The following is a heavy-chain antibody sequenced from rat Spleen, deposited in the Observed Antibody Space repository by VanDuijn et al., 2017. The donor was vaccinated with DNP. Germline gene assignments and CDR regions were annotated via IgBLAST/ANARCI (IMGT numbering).Heavy chain of an antibody. J-gene: IGHJ4*01. D-gene: IGHD1-3*01. Sequence: QVQLKESGPGLVQPSQTLSLTCTVAGLSLTSYNVHWVRQPTGKGLEWMGIIWTGGSTDYNSALKSRLSISRDTSKSQVFLKMNSLQTEDIAPYYWARGDYGSYYAMDAWGQGTSVTVSS. CDR1: GLSLTSYN. CDR2: IWTGGST. V-gene: IGHV2-30*01. CDR3: ARGDYGSYYAMDA.